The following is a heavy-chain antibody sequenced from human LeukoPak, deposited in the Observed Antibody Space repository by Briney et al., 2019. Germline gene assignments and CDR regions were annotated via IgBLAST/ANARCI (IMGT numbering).Heavy chain of an antibody. D-gene: IGHD4-17*01. CDR3: ASNGDYVPTEYFQH. V-gene: IGHV1-69*06. CDR1: GGTFSSYA. J-gene: IGHJ1*01. CDR2: IIPIFGTA. Sequence: ASVKVSSKASGGTFSSYAISWVRQAPGQGLEWMGGIIPIFGTANYAQKFQGRVTITADKSTSTAYMELSSLRSEDTAVYYCASNGDYVPTEYFQHWGQGTLVTVSS.